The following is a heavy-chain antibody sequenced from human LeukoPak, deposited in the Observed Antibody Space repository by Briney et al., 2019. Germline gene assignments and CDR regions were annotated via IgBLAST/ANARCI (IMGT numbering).Heavy chain of an antibody. D-gene: IGHD3-16*01. V-gene: IGHV3-48*04. J-gene: IGHJ4*02. CDR3: ARVIGSYGDSAY. CDR1: GFTFSSYS. Sequence: GRSLRLSCAASGFTFSSYSMDWARQAPGKWLEWLSYISSTSSAIYYADSLKGRFTISRDNAKNSLYLQMNSLRAEDTAVYYCARVIGSYGDSAYWGQGTLVTVSS. CDR2: ISSTSSAI.